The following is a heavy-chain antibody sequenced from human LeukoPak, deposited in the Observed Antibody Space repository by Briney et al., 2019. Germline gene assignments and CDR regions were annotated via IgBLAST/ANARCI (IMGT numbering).Heavy chain of an antibody. CDR2: ISGSGGST. J-gene: IGHJ3*02. CDR1: GFTFSSYA. D-gene: IGHD3-22*01. V-gene: IGHV3-23*01. Sequence: GGSLRLSCAASGFTFSSYAMSWVRQAPGKGLEWVSAISGSGGSTYYADSVKGRFTISGDNSKNTLYLQMNSLRAEDTAVYYCAKASDYYDSGGAFDIWGQGTMVTVSS. CDR3: AKASDYYDSGGAFDI.